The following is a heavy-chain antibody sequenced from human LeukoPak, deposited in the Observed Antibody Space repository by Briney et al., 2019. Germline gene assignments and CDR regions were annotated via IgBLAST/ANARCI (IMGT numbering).Heavy chain of an antibody. V-gene: IGHV3-74*01. CDR2: INSDGSST. CDR1: GFTFSSYW. CDR3: ARATNDFWSGYYSFSIDY. Sequence: GGSLRLFCAASGFTFSSYWMHWVRQAPGKGLVWVSRINSDGSSTSYADSVKGRFTISRDNAKNTLYLQMNSLRAEDTAVYYCARATNDFWSGYYSFSIDYWAREPWSPSPQ. J-gene: IGHJ4*02. D-gene: IGHD3-3*01.